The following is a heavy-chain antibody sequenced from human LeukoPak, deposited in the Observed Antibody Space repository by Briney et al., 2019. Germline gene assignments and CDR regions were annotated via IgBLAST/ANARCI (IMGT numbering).Heavy chain of an antibody. V-gene: IGHV4-61*08. CDR2: IYYSGST. CDR3: ARHLRPVQLWFDY. Sequence: SETLSLTCAVSGGSISSGGYSWNWIRQPPGKGLEWIGYIYYSGSTNYNPSLKSRVTISVDTSKNQFSLKLSSVTAADTAVYYCARHLRPVQLWFDYWGQGTLVTVSS. J-gene: IGHJ4*02. CDR1: GGSISSGGYS. D-gene: IGHD5-18*01.